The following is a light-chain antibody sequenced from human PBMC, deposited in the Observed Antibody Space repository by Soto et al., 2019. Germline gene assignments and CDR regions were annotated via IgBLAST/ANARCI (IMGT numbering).Light chain of an antibody. Sequence: DIQMTQSPSSLCASVGDRVTITCQASQDISNYLNWYQQKPGKAPKLLIYDASNLETGVPSRFSGSGSGTDFTFTISSLQPEDIPTYYCQQYDNLYTFGQGTKLEIK. CDR2: DAS. V-gene: IGKV1-33*01. CDR3: QQYDNLYT. CDR1: QDISNY. J-gene: IGKJ2*01.